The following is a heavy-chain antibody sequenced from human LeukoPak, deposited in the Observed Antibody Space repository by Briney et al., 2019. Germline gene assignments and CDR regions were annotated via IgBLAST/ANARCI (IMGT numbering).Heavy chain of an antibody. CDR3: AKGPNEDGNYWFDH. CDR2: IGGDSSDI. V-gene: IGHV3-23*01. CDR1: GFTFYGYS. D-gene: IGHD4-17*01. J-gene: IGHJ5*02. Sequence: GGSLRLSCVASGFTFYGYSMNWVRQAPGKGPEWVSVIGGDSSDINYADSVKGRFTISRENYRSTLYLQMNSLRDDDTAVYYCAKGPNEDGNYWFDHWGQGILVTVSS.